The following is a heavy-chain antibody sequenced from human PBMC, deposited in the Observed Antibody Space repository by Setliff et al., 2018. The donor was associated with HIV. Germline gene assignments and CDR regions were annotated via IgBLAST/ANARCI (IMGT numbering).Heavy chain of an antibody. J-gene: IGHJ4*02. CDR1: GYSVSRGYY. V-gene: IGHV4-38-2*02. Sequence: PSETLSLTCSVSGYSVSRGYYWGWIRQPPGKGLEWIGSIHHSGSTYYNPSLKSRVTISVDTSKNQFSLNLSSVTAADTAVYYCARGAELLWFGELHNIPYFDYWGQGTLVTVSS. CDR2: IHHSGST. CDR3: ARGAELLWFGELHNIPYFDY. D-gene: IGHD3-10*01.